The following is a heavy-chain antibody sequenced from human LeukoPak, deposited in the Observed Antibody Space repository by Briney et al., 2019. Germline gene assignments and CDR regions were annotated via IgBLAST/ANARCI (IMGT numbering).Heavy chain of an antibody. D-gene: IGHD5-18*01. V-gene: IGHV3-30*18. J-gene: IGHJ6*02. CDR1: GFTFSSYG. CDR3: AKEASSYGDYYYYYGMDV. Sequence: GGSLRLSCAASGFTFSSYGVHWVRQAPGKGLEWVAVISYDGSNKYYADSVKGRFTISRDNSKNTLYLQMNSLRAEDTAVYYCAKEASSYGDYYYYYGMDVWGQGTTVTVSS. CDR2: ISYDGSNK.